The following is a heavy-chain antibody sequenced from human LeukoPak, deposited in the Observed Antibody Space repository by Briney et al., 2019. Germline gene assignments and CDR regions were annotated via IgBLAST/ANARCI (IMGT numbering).Heavy chain of an antibody. CDR2: ISYDGSNK. CDR3: ARDTYYYDSSGYYYVAAFDM. Sequence: PGGSLRLSCAASGFTFSSYAMHWVRQAPGKGLEWVAVISYDGSNKYYADSVKGRFTISRDNSKNTLYLQMNSLRAEDTAVYYCARDTYYYDSSGYYYVAAFDMWGQGTMVTVSS. V-gene: IGHV3-30-3*01. CDR1: GFTFSSYA. D-gene: IGHD3-22*01. J-gene: IGHJ3*02.